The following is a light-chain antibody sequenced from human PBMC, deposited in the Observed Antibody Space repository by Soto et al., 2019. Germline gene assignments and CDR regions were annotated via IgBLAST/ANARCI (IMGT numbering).Light chain of an antibody. CDR1: QSVSGD. CDR3: QQYNNWPIT. Sequence: EIVLTQSPATLSVSPGERATLSCRASQSVSGDLAWYHHKPGQAPRLLIYDASTRALDTPARFAGSGAGTECTLTISSLQSEDFAVYFCQQYNNWPITLGQGTRLEIK. V-gene: IGKV3-15*01. J-gene: IGKJ5*01. CDR2: DAS.